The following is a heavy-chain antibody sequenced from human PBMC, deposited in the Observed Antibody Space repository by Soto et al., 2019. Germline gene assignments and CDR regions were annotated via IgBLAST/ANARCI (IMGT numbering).Heavy chain of an antibody. V-gene: IGHV3-23*05. J-gene: IGHJ5*02. Sequence: GGSLRLSCAASGFAFSNCAMSWVRQAPGKGLEWVSTIKTSGDTTFYAGPVKGRFTTSRDDSKNTLYLQMNSLKSDDTAVYYCARDWGMGCNGGSCYANWFDPWGQGTLVTVSS. CDR2: IKTSGDTT. CDR1: GFAFSNCA. D-gene: IGHD2-15*01. CDR3: ARDWGMGCNGGSCYANWFDP.